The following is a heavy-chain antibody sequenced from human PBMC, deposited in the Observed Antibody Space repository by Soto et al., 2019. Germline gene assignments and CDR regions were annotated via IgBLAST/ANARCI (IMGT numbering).Heavy chain of an antibody. CDR2: ISGSGGST. V-gene: IGHV3-23*01. J-gene: IGHJ4*02. CDR1: GFTFSSYA. Sequence: EVQLLESGGGLVQPGGSLRLSCAASGFTFSSYAMSWVRQAPGKGLEWVSAISGSGGSTYYADSVKGRFTISRDNSKNTLYLQMNSLRAEDTAVYYCAKDREYYYDRSGYYWDYWGQGTLVNVSS. CDR3: AKDREYYYDRSGYYWDY. D-gene: IGHD3-22*01.